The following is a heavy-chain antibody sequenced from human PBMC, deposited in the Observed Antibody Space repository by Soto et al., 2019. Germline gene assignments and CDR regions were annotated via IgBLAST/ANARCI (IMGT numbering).Heavy chain of an antibody. CDR3: ASRGYSYGPFDY. Sequence: SETLSLTCTVSGGSISSSSYYWGWIRQPPGKGLEWIGSIYYSGSTYYNPSLKSRVTISVDTSKNQFSLKLSSVTAADTAVYYCASRGYSYGPFDYWGQGTLVTVSS. CDR1: GGSISSSSYY. D-gene: IGHD5-18*01. V-gene: IGHV4-39*01. J-gene: IGHJ4*02. CDR2: IYYSGST.